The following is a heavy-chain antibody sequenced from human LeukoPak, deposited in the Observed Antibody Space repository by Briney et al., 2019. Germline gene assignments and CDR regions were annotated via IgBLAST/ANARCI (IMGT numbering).Heavy chain of an antibody. D-gene: IGHD1-7*01. V-gene: IGHV3-7*01. CDR1: ELTSSTSW. Sequence: GGSLRLFCAASELTSSTSWMSWVRQAPGEGLEWVAQTKQDGSEKYYVDSVKGRFTTSRDKNSLFLQMNSVRAEDTAVYYCVGWGISGITNHWGQGTLVTVSS. CDR3: VGWGISGITNH. J-gene: IGHJ4*02. CDR2: TKQDGSEK.